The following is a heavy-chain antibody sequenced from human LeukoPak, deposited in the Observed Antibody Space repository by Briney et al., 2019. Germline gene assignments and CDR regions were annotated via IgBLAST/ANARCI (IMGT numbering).Heavy chain of an antibody. CDR1: GGSFSDFY. Sequence: SETLSLTCAVYGGSFSDFYWSWIRQTPGKGLEWIGEINHSGSTNYNPSLKSRVTISVDTSKNQFSLKLNSVTAADTAVYYCARRVKVSYVGWLGEDKHYYSMDVWGKGTPVTVSS. V-gene: IGHV4-34*01. D-gene: IGHD5-18*01. CDR3: ARRVKVSYVGWLGEDKHYYSMDV. J-gene: IGHJ6*03. CDR2: INHSGST.